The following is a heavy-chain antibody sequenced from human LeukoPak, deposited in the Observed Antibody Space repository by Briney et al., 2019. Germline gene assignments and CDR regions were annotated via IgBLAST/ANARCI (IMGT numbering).Heavy chain of an antibody. V-gene: IGHV1-69*04. Sequence: GASVKVSCKASGYTFTSYGISWVRQAPGQGLEWMGRIIPILGIANYAQKFQGRVTITADKSTSTAYMELSSLRSEDTAVYYCARSPGGSGYYNYWGQGTLVTVSS. D-gene: IGHD3-22*01. CDR1: GYTFTSYG. CDR3: ARSPGGSGYYNY. J-gene: IGHJ4*02. CDR2: IIPILGIA.